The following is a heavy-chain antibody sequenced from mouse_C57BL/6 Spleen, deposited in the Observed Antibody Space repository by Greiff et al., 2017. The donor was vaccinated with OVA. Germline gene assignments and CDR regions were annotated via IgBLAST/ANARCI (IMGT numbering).Heavy chain of an antibody. V-gene: IGHV1-52*01. J-gene: IGHJ1*03. D-gene: IGHD1-1*01. Sequence: VQLQQPGAELVRPGSSVKLSCKASGFTFPRYWMHLVKPRPIQGLEWIGNIDPSDSEIHSNQKFKDKATLTVDKSSSTADMQLSSLTSEDSAVYYCARATTVVDWYFDVWGTGTTVTVSS. CDR2: IDPSDSEI. CDR3: ARATTVVDWYFDV. CDR1: GFTFPRYW.